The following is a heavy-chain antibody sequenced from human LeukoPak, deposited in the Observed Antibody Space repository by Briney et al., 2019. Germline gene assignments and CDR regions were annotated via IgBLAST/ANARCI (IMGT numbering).Heavy chain of an antibody. CDR3: VVVTYHRGY. CDR1: GSSITTYTH. CDR2: IHHTGNT. D-gene: IGHD2-21*02. V-gene: IGHV4-38-2*02. J-gene: IGHJ4*02. Sequence: SETLSLTCTVSGSSITTYTHWGWIRQSPGKGLEWIASIHHTGNTYYNPSLESRVTISIDTSKSQFSLKLSSVTAADTAVYYCVVVTYHRGYWGQGTLVTVSS.